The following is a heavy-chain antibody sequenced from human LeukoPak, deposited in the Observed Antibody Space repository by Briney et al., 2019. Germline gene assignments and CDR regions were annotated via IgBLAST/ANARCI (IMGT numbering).Heavy chain of an antibody. Sequence: SETLSLTCAVYGGSFSGYYWSWIRQPPGKGLEWIGEINHSGTTNYNPSLKSRVTISVDTSKNQFSLKLSSVTAADTAIYYCARRAGEYSHPYDYWGQGTLVTVSS. J-gene: IGHJ4*02. CDR3: ARRAGEYSHPYDY. CDR2: INHSGTT. D-gene: IGHD2-15*01. V-gene: IGHV4-34*01. CDR1: GGSFSGYY.